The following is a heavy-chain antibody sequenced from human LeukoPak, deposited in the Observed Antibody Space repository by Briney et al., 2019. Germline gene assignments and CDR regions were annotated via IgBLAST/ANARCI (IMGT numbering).Heavy chain of an antibody. CDR3: ARDRYYDSSGYPSFDY. CDR2: ISSGGSTI. J-gene: IGHJ4*02. V-gene: IGHV3-11*01. D-gene: IGHD3-22*01. CDR1: GFTFSDYY. Sequence: GGSLRLSCAASGFTFSDYYMSWIRQAPGKGLEWVSYISSGGSTIYYADSVKGRFTISRDNAKNSLYLQMNSLRAEDTAVYYCARDRYYDSSGYPSFDYWGQGTLVTVSS.